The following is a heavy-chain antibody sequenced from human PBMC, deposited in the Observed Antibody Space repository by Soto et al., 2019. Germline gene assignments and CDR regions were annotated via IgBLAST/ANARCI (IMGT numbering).Heavy chain of an antibody. Sequence: QVQLVQSGAEVKTPGASVKVSCKASGYTFIDYYVHWVRQAPGQGLEWMGWINPKSGGSNYAQQFQGRITMTRDTSISTAYMELSRLRSDDTAVYYCARDRENMVRGVIIGGALDIWGQGTRVTVSS. V-gene: IGHV1-2*02. D-gene: IGHD3-10*01. CDR3: ARDRENMVRGVIIGGALDI. J-gene: IGHJ3*02. CDR2: INPKSGGS. CDR1: GYTFIDYY.